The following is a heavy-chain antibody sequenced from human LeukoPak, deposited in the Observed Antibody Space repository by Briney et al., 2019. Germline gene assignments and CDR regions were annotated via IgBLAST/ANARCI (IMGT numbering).Heavy chain of an antibody. V-gene: IGHV4-59*01. D-gene: IGHD3-10*01. CDR2: IYYSGNT. CDR1: GGSINRDY. CDR3: ARQGSTRNYVFDD. J-gene: IGHJ4*02. Sequence: SETLSLSCTVSGGSINRDYWSWIRQPPGKGLEWIGCIYYSGNTNYNPSLKSRVTISVDTSNNQFSLKLRSVTAADTAVYYCARQGSTRNYVFDDWGQGTLVTVSS.